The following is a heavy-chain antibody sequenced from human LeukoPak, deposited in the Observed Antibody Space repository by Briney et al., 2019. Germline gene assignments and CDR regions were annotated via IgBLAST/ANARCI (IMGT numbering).Heavy chain of an antibody. V-gene: IGHV3-7*01. J-gene: IGHJ5*02. D-gene: IGHD2-21*02. Sequence: GGSLRLSCAASGFTFNNYWMTWVRQAPGTGLEWVANIKQDGREKYYVDSVRGRFTISRDNAKNSVYLEMNSLRAEDTAVYFCARDLRPDVPTAPTPDSWGQGTLVTVSS. CDR1: GFTFNNYW. CDR2: IKQDGREK. CDR3: ARDLRPDVPTAPTPDS.